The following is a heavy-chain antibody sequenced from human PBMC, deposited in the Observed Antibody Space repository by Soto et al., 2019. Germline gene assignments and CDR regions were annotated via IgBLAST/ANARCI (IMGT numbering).Heavy chain of an antibody. V-gene: IGHV3-23*01. D-gene: IGHD6-19*01. Sequence: GGFLRLSCAASGFTFSSYAMSWVRQAPGKGLEWVSAISGSGGSTYYADSVKGRFTISGDNSKNTLYLQMNSLRAEDTAVYYCAKDAPIAVAGTGNWFDPWGQGTLVTVSS. CDR2: ISGSGGST. CDR1: GFTFSSYA. J-gene: IGHJ5*02. CDR3: AKDAPIAVAGTGNWFDP.